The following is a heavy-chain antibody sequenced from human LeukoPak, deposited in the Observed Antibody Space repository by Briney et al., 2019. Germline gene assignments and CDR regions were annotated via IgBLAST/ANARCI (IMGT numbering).Heavy chain of an antibody. J-gene: IGHJ4*02. CDR2: IWYDGNNK. CDR1: GFSSYG. D-gene: IGHD4-17*01. CDR3: ARDAGATVTFYYFDY. V-gene: IGHV3-33*01. Sequence: PGGSLRLSCAASGFSSYGMHWVRQAPGKGLEWVAVIWYDGNNKYYAGSVKGRFTISRDNSKNTLYLQMNSLRAEDTAVYYCARDAGATVTFYYFDYWGQGTLITVSS.